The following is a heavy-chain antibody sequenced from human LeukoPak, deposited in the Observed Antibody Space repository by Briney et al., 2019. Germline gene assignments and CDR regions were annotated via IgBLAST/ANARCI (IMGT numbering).Heavy chain of an antibody. CDR3: AGDSNDSSIPCFDY. CDR2: IYYSGST. CDR1: GGSIRNYY. Sequence: PSETLSLTCTVSGGSIRNYYWSWIRQPPGKGLEWIGYIYYSGSTNYKSSLKSRITISVDTSKNQISLKLSSVTAADTAVYYCAGDSNDSSIPCFDYWGQGSLVPVSS. D-gene: IGHD3-22*01. V-gene: IGHV4-59*01. J-gene: IGHJ4*02.